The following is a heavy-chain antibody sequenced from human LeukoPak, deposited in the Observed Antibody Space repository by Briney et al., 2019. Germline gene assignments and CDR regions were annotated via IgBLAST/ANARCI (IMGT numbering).Heavy chain of an antibody. CDR3: AKDPRTYSSGSFTPVDY. D-gene: IGHD6-19*01. CDR2: ISYDGSNK. Sequence: GGSLRLSCAASGFTFNNYAMHWVRQAPGKGLEWVAVISYDGSNKYYADSVKGRFTISRDNSKTTLYLQMNSLRPEDTAVYYCAKDPRTYSSGSFTPVDYWGQGTRVPVSS. V-gene: IGHV3-30*18. CDR1: GFTFNNYA. J-gene: IGHJ4*02.